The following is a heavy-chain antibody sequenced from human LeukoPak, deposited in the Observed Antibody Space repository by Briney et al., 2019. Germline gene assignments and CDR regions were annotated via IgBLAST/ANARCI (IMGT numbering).Heavy chain of an antibody. CDR1: GFTFSSYA. Sequence: PGGSLRLSCAASGFTFSSYAMSWVRQAPGKGLEWVSAISGSGGSTYYADSVKGRFTISRDNSKNTLYLQMNSLGAEDTAVYYCAKDHKEQLAPDYWGQGTLVTVSS. V-gene: IGHV3-23*01. CDR2: ISGSGGST. CDR3: AKDHKEQLAPDY. J-gene: IGHJ4*02. D-gene: IGHD6-6*01.